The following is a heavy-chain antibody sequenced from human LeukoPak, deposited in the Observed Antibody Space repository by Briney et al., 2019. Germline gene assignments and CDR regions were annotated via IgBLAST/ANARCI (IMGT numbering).Heavy chain of an antibody. CDR2: INPNSGGT. V-gene: IGHV1-2*02. D-gene: IGHD2-2*01. J-gene: IGHJ4*02. CDR1: GYTFTGYY. CDR3: ARDGTCSSTSCYADY. Sequence: GASVKVSCKASGYTFTGYYMHWVRQAPGQGLEWMGWINPNSGGTNYAQKFQGRVTMTRDTSISTAYMELSRLRSDDTAVYYCARDGTCSSTSCYADYWGQGTLVTVSS.